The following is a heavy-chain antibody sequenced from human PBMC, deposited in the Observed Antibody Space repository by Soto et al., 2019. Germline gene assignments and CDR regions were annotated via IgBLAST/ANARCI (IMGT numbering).Heavy chain of an antibody. V-gene: IGHV4-39*01. CDR1: GASIGRSSYF. CDR2: MHFGGTT. J-gene: IGHJ4*02. CDR3: AGSYDSSGYFPGDAYY. Sequence: SETLSLTCTVSGASIGRSSYFWGWIRQTPGKGLEWIGSMHFGGTTHSSPSLKSRVVISVDTSQNQFSLELSSVTAADTAVYYCAGSYDSSGYFPGDAYYWGQGTLVTVSS. D-gene: IGHD3-22*01.